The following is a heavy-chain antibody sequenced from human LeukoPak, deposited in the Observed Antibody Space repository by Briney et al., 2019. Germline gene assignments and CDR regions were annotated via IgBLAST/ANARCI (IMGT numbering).Heavy chain of an antibody. J-gene: IGHJ4*02. CDR3: AKPKIPSSSGWFDY. CDR2: IRYDGSNK. CDR1: GFTFSSYG. V-gene: IGHV3-30*02. D-gene: IGHD6-19*01. Sequence: GGSLRLSCAASGFTFSSYGMHWVRQAPGKGLEWVAFIRYDGSNKYYADSVKGRFTISRDNSKNTLYLQMNSLRAEDTAVYYCAKPKIPSSSGWFDYWGQGTLVTVSS.